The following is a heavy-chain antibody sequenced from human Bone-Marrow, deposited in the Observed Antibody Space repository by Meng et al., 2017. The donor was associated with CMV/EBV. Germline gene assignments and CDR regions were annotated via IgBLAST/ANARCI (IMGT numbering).Heavy chain of an antibody. Sequence: GGSLRLSCAASGFTFSSYSMNWVRQAPGKGLEWVSSISSSSSYIYYADSVKGRFTISRDNAKNSLYLQMNSLRAEDTALYYCAKAGGTAARESYYYYGMDVWGQGTTVTVSS. CDR1: GFTFSSYS. J-gene: IGHJ6*02. D-gene: IGHD2-2*01. CDR3: AKAGGTAARESYYYYGMDV. CDR2: ISSSSSYI. V-gene: IGHV3-21*04.